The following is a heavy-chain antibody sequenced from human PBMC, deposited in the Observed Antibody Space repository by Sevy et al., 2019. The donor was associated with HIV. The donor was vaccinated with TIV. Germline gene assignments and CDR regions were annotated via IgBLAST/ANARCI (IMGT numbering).Heavy chain of an antibody. D-gene: IGHD3-16*01. Sequence: GGSLRLSCVTSRFTSKKFGMHWVRQAPGKGPEWVAIISYDESKKYYAHSVKGRLTISRDISKNTLYLQMDRLTTEDTAVYYCAKDLYYYEPKSFPDYWGQGTQVTVSS. CDR3: AKDLYYYEPKSFPDY. CDR1: RFTSKKFG. CDR2: ISYDESKK. V-gene: IGHV3-30*18. J-gene: IGHJ4*02.